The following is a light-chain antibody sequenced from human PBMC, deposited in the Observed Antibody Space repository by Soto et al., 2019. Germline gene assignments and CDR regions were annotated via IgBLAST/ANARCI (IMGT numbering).Light chain of an antibody. Sequence: EIVLTQSPGTLSLSPGERATLSCRASQSVSSSYLAWYQQKPGQAPRLLIYGASSRATGIPDRFSGSGSGTDFTLTISRLEPEDVAVYYCQQDGNSPYTFGQGTKLEIK. CDR2: GAS. J-gene: IGKJ2*01. CDR3: QQDGNSPYT. V-gene: IGKV3-20*01. CDR1: QSVSSSY.